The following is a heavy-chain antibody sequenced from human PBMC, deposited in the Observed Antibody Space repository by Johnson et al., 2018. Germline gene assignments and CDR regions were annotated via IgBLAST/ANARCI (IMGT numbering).Heavy chain of an antibody. CDR1: GYTFTRYD. CDR2: MNPNSGYT. J-gene: IGHJ4*02. D-gene: IGHD4-17*01. V-gene: IGHV1-8*01. Sequence: VQLLESGAEVKKPGASVKVSCKASGYTFTRYDINWVRQATGQGLEWMGWMNPNSGYTGYGQKFQGRVTMSRDTSISTAYMELNSLRSEDTASYYCARTDGEPDYWGQGTLVTVSS. CDR3: ARTDGEPDY.